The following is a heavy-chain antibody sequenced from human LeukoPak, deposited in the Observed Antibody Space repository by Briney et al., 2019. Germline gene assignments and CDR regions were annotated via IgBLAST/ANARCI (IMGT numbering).Heavy chain of an antibody. V-gene: IGHV3-30*18. CDR2: ISNDGSNK. CDR3: AKEITVRQNY. D-gene: IGHD4-17*01. CDR1: GFTFSTFG. J-gene: IGHJ4*02. Sequence: PGRSLRLSCAVSGFTFSTFGMHWVRQAPGKGLEWVAVISNDGSNKYYADSVKGRFTISRDNSKNTLYLQMNSLRAEDAAVYYCAKEITVRQNYWGQGTLVTVSS.